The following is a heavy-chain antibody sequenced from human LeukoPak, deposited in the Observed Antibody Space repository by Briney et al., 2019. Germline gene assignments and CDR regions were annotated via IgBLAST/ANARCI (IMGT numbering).Heavy chain of an antibody. D-gene: IGHD1-20*01. CDR2: INHSGST. V-gene: IGHV4-34*01. Sequence: SETLSLTCAVYGGSFSGYYWSWIRQPPGKGLEWIGEINHSGSTNYNPSLKSRVTISVDTSKNQFSLKLSSVTAADTAVYYCARVRITGTTRGNFDYWGQGTLVTVSS. CDR1: GGSFSGYY. CDR3: ARVRITGTTRGNFDY. J-gene: IGHJ4*02.